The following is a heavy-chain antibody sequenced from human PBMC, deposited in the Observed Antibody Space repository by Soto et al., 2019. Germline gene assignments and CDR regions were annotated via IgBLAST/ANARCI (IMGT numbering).Heavy chain of an antibody. V-gene: IGHV4-4*02. D-gene: IGHD1-7*01. Sequence: SETLSLTCAVSGGSFTSNNWWTWVRQPPGQGLEWIGEIYRTGSTNYNPSLKSRVTISLDKSENQFSLKVTSLTAADTVVYYCASRDPGTSVDYWGQGTLVTVSS. CDR2: IYRTGST. J-gene: IGHJ4*02. CDR3: ASRDPGTSVDY. CDR1: GGSFTSNNW.